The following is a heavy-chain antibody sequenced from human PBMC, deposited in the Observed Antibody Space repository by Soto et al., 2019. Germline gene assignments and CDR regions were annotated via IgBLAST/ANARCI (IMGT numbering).Heavy chain of an antibody. D-gene: IGHD3-10*01. CDR1: GFTFSSYW. J-gene: IGHJ4*02. V-gene: IGHV3-74*01. Sequence: EAQLVESGGGLVQPGGSLRLSCAASGFTFSSYWMHWVRQAPGKGLVWVSLINSDGSSTNYADSVKGRFTISRDNSKNTLYLQMNSLRAEDTAVYYCAREDMVRGVIGWGQGTLVTVSS. CDR2: INSDGSST. CDR3: AREDMVRGVIG.